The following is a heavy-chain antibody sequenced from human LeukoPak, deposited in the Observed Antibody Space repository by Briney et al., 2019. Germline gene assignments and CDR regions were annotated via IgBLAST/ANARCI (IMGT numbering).Heavy chain of an antibody. CDR1: GGSISSGTYY. D-gene: IGHD3-22*01. CDR2: IYTTGST. CDR3: ARVTTGGYYNC. V-gene: IGHV4-61*02. J-gene: IGHJ4*02. Sequence: SQTLSLTCTVSGGSISSGTYYWTWIRQPAGKGLEWIGRIYTTGSTNYNPSLKSRVTMSTDTSKNQFSLKLSSVTAADPAVYYCARVTTGGYYNCWGQGTLVTVSS.